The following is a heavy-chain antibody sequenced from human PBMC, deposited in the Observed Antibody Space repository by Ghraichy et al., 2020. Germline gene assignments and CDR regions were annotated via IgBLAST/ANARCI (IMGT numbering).Heavy chain of an antibody. D-gene: IGHD6-6*01. CDR2: INHSGST. CDR3: ARSFSSSAPYYYYGMDV. J-gene: IGHJ6*02. V-gene: IGHV4-34*01. CDR1: GGSFSGYY. Sequence: SETLSLTCAVYGGSFSGYYWSWIRQPPGKGLEWIGEINHSGSTNYNPSLKSRVTISVDTSKNQFSLKLSSVTAADTAVYYCARSFSSSAPYYYYGMDVWGQGTTVTVSS.